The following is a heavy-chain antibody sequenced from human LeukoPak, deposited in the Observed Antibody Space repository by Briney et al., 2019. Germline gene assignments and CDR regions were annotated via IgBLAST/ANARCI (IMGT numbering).Heavy chain of an antibody. J-gene: IGHJ4*02. CDR3: ARDFFGSARFYRSDPFDY. CDR2: IKQDGSEK. D-gene: IGHD3-10*01. CDR1: GFTFSNYW. V-gene: IGHV3-7*01. Sequence: GGSLRLSCEASGFTFSNYWMSWVRQAPGKGLEWVANIKQDGSEKYYVDSVEGRFTISRDNAKNSLYLQMNSLRAEDTAVSYCARDFFGSARFYRSDPFDYWGQGTLVSVSS.